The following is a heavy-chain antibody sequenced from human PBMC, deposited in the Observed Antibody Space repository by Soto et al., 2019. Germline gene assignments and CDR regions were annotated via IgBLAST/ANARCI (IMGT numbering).Heavy chain of an antibody. D-gene: IGHD2-2*01. J-gene: IGHJ4*02. CDR2: ISGSGGST. CDR1: GFTFSSYA. Sequence: EVQLLESGGGLVQPGGSLRLSCVASGFTFSSYAMSWVRQAPGKGLEWVSAISGSGGSTYYADSVKGRFTISRDNSKNTLYLQMNSLRAEDTAVYYCANGDIVVVPAATGVDYWGQGTLVTVSS. V-gene: IGHV3-23*01. CDR3: ANGDIVVVPAATGVDY.